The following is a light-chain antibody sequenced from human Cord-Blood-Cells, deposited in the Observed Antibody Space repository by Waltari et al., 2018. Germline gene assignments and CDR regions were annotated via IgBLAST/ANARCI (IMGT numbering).Light chain of an antibody. CDR1: SSDVGGYNY. CDR3: SSYTSSSTV. CDR2: DVS. V-gene: IGLV2-14*01. Sequence: QSALTQPASVSGSPGQSITISCTGTSSDVGGYNYVSWYQQHPGKAPKLMIYDVSKRPSGFSNRFSGSKSGTTASLTISGLQAEDEADYYCSSYTSSSTVFGGGTKLTVL. J-gene: IGLJ3*02.